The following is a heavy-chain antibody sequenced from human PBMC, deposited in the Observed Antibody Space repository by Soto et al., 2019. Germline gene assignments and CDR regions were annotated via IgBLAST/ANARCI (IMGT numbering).Heavy chain of an antibody. Sequence: GGSLRLSCAASGFTFSSYWMSWVRQAPGKGLEWVANIKQDGSEKYYVDSVKGRFTISRDNANNSLYLQMNSLRAEDTAVYYCASSPYVDWHFDYWGQGTLVTVSS. V-gene: IGHV3-7*03. J-gene: IGHJ4*02. CDR1: GFTFSSYW. CDR2: IKQDGSEK. CDR3: ASSPYVDWHFDY. D-gene: IGHD3-9*01.